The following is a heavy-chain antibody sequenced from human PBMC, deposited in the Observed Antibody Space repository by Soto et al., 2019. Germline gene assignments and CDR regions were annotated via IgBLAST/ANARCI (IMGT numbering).Heavy chain of an antibody. CDR1: GVSLIDYA. D-gene: IGHD3-3*01. CDR2: ISSDSRTI. V-gene: IGHV3-48*02. CDR3: ARIKLVEWFLINVDVYDMDV. Sequence: PGGSLRLSCVASGVSLIDYAVNWVRQAPGKGLEWVSFISSDSRTIYYADSVEGRFTVSRDNARNSVSLQMDSLRDEDAAVYYCARIKLVEWFLINVDVYDMDVWGQGTPVTVSS. J-gene: IGHJ6*02.